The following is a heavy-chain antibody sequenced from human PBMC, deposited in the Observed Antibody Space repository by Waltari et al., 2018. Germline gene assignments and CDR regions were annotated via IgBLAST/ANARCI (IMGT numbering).Heavy chain of an antibody. CDR3: ARVRAYGSGYYFDY. J-gene: IGHJ4*02. Sequence: QVQLQESGPGLVKPSETLSLTCTVSGYSISSGYYWGWIRQPPGKGLEWIGSIYHSGSTYYNPSLKSRVTISVDTSKNQFSLKLSSVTAADTAVYYCARVRAYGSGYYFDYWGQGTLVTVSS. D-gene: IGHD3-10*01. CDR2: IYHSGST. CDR1: GYSISSGYY. V-gene: IGHV4-38-2*02.